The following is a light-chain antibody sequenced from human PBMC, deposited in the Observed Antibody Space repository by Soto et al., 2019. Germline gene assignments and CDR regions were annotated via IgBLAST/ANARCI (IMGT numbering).Light chain of an antibody. CDR1: QYVGSR. CDR2: YMS. J-gene: IGKJ1*01. Sequence: EIVLTQSPATLSASPGETATLSCRASQYVGSRLAWYQHKPGQAPRLLIYYMSKRATGIPARFSGSGSGTDFTLTISSLAPDDLAIYYCHQRQSWPRTFGQGTKVDIK. V-gene: IGKV3-11*01. CDR3: HQRQSWPRT.